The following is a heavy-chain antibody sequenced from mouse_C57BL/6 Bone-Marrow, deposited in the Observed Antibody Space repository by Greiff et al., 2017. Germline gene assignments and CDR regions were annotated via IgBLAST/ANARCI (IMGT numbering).Heavy chain of an antibody. J-gene: IGHJ3*01. Sequence: VQLQQPGAELVMPGASVKLSCKASGYTFTSYWMHWVKQRPGQGLEWIGEIDPSDSYTNYNQKFKGKSTLTVDKSSSTAYMQLSSLTSEDSAVYYCARESYDYPWFAYWGQGTRVTVSA. D-gene: IGHD2-4*01. CDR3: ARESYDYPWFAY. V-gene: IGHV1-69*01. CDR2: IDPSDSYT. CDR1: GYTFTSYW.